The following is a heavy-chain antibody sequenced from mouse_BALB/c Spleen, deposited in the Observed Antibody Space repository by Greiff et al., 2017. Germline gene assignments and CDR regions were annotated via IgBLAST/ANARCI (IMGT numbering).Heavy chain of an antibody. D-gene: IGHD2-3*01. J-gene: IGHJ3*01. V-gene: IGHV1-69*02. CDR1: GYTFTSYW. CDR3: TRSLYDGYSAY. CDR2: IYPSDSYT. Sequence: QVQLQQPGAELVRPGASVKLSCKASGYTFTSYWINWVKQRPGQGLEWIGNIYPSDSYTNYNQKFKDKATLTVDKSSSTAYMQLSSPTSEDSAVYYCTRSLYDGYSAYWGQGTLVTVSA.